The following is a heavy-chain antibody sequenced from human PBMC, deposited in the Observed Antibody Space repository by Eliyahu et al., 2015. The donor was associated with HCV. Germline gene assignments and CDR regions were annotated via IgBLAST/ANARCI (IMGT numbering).Heavy chain of an antibody. V-gene: IGHV2-5*01. Sequence: QITLXESGPTLVKPTQTLTLTCTFSXFSLXTSGGGVGWIRQPPGKALEWLALIYWNDDKRYSPSLKNRLTLTKDTSKNQVVLTMTNMDPVDTATYYCAHRRKQVVAPWFDPWGQGTLVTVSA. CDR3: AHRRKQVVAPWFDP. CDR2: IYWNDDK. CDR1: XFSLXTSGGG. J-gene: IGHJ5*02. D-gene: IGHD2-15*01.